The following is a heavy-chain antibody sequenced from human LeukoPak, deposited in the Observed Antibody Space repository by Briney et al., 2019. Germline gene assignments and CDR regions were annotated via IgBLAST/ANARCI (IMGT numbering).Heavy chain of an antibody. CDR1: GYTFTSYA. V-gene: IGHV1-3*03. Sequence: GASVKVSCKASGYTFTSYAMHWVRQAPGQRLEWMGWINAGNGNTKYSQEFQGRVTITRDTSASTAYMELSSLRSEDMAVYYCARAPPGELLGWFDPWGQGTLVTVSS. CDR3: ARAPPGELLGWFDP. D-gene: IGHD1-26*01. CDR2: INAGNGNT. J-gene: IGHJ5*02.